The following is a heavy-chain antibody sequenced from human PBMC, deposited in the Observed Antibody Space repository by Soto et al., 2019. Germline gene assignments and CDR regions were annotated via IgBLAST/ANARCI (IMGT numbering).Heavy chain of an antibody. J-gene: IGHJ5*02. V-gene: IGHV1-69*01. D-gene: IGHD3-16*01. CDR3: ARERGAYSSYNGFDP. CDR2: IIPIFGTA. CDR1: GGTFSSYA. Sequence: QVQLVQSGAEVKKPGSSVKVSCKASGGTFSSYAISWVRQAPGQGLAWMGGIIPIFGTANYAQKFQGRVTITADESTSTADMELSSLRYEETAVYYCARERGAYSSYNGFDPWGQGTLVTVSS.